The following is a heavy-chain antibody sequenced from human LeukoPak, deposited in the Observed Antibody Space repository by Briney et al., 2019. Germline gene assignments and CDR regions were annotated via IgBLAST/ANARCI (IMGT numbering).Heavy chain of an antibody. CDR1: GFTFSSYS. Sequence: GGSLRLSCAASGFTFSSYSMNWVRQAPGKGLEWVSSISSSSSYMYHADSVKGRFTISRDNAKNSLYLQMNSLRAEDTAVYYCARVSYGSGSPDYWGQGTLVTVSS. J-gene: IGHJ4*02. D-gene: IGHD3-10*01. V-gene: IGHV3-21*01. CDR3: ARVSYGSGSPDY. CDR2: ISSSSSYM.